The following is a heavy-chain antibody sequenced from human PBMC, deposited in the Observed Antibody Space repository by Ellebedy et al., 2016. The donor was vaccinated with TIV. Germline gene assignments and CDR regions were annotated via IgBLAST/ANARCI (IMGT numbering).Heavy chain of an antibody. V-gene: IGHV1-69*13. CDR3: ARGGIYCSSGGCYSDPLFDY. Sequence: AASVKVSCKASGGTFSSYAFNWVRQAPGQGLEWMGGIIPIHGTANYAQKFQGRVTVTADESTTTVYMELSSLRSEDTAIYYCARGGIYCSSGGCYSDPLFDYWGQGTQVTVSS. CDR2: IIPIHGTA. D-gene: IGHD2-15*01. J-gene: IGHJ4*02. CDR1: GGTFSSYA.